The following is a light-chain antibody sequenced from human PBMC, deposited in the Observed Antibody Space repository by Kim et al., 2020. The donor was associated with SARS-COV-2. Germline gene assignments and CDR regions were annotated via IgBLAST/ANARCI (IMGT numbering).Light chain of an antibody. CDR3: NSRDRSGNHLV. Sequence: SSELTQDPAVSVALGQTVRITCQGDSLRSYYASWYQQKPGQAPVLVIYGKNNRPSGIPDRFPGSSPGNTASLTIPGAQPEDEADYYCNSRDRSGNHLVFG. J-gene: IGLJ3*02. CDR1: SLRSYY. V-gene: IGLV3-19*01. CDR2: GKN.